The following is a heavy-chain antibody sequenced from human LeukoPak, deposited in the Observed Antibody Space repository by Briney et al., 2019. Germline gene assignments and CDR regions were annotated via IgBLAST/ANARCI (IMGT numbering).Heavy chain of an antibody. J-gene: IGHJ4*02. CDR1: GFTYSNAW. CDR3: TIERYSYGWVY. V-gene: IGHV3-15*01. CDR2: IKSKTDGGTT. Sequence: GGSLRLSRAASGFTYSNAWMSGVRQAPGKGLEWVGRIKSKTDGGTTDYAAPVKGRFTISRDDSKNTLYLQMNSLITEDTAVYYCTIERYSYGWVYWGQGTLVTVSS. D-gene: IGHD5-18*01.